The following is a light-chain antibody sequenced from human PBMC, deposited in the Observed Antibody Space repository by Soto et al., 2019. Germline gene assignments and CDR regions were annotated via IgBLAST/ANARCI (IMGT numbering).Light chain of an antibody. V-gene: IGKV3D-15*01. CDR3: QQYNNWPWT. Sequence: EIVLTHSPGTLSLSPGERATLSCRASQSIDNNYLAWYQQKPGQAPRLVIYGASTRATDIPDRFSGSGSGTDFTLTISSLQSEDFAVYYCQQYNNWPWTFGQGTKVEIK. CDR2: GAS. CDR1: QSIDNN. J-gene: IGKJ1*01.